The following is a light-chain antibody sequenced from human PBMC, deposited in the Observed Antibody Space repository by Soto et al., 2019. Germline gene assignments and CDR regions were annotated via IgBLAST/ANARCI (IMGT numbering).Light chain of an antibody. CDR3: QQYGTAPFT. Sequence: EIVLTQSAGTLSLSPGERATPSCRASQSLTDGFLAWYQQKHGQALRLLIYGISNRATGIPDRFSGGGSGTDFTLTISRLEPEDIAVYYCQQYGTAPFTFGQGTKVDIK. J-gene: IGKJ2*01. CDR2: GIS. V-gene: IGKV3-20*01. CDR1: QSLTDGF.